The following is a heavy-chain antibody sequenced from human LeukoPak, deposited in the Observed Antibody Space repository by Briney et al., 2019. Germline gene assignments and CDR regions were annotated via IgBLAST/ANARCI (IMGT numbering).Heavy chain of an antibody. CDR3: ARGPVGGTTYNDGDAFDI. J-gene: IGHJ3*02. Sequence: SETLSLTCTVSGGSISRYYWSWVRQPPGKGLEWIGYIYYSGSTNYNPSLKSRVTISVDTSKNQFSLKLSSVTAADTAVYYCARGPVGGTTYNDGDAFDIWGQGTMVTVSS. CDR1: GGSISRYY. D-gene: IGHD1-7*01. CDR2: IYYSGST. V-gene: IGHV4-59*01.